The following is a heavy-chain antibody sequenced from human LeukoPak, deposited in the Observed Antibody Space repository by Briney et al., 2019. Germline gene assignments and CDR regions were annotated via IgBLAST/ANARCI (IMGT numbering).Heavy chain of an antibody. D-gene: IGHD5-24*01. V-gene: IGHV3-9*01. CDR3: AREMATGEKNY. CDR1: GFTFDDYA. J-gene: IGHJ4*02. CDR2: ISWNSGSI. Sequence: GGSLRLSCAASGFTFDDYAMHWVRQAPGKGLEWVSGISWNSGSIGYADSVKGRFTISRDNAKNSLYLQMNSLRAEDTAVYYCAREMATGEKNYWGQGTLVTVSS.